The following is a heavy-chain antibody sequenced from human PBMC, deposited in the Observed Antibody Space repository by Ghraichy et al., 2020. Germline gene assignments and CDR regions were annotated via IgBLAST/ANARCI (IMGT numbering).Heavy chain of an antibody. CDR2: INHSGST. D-gene: IGHD5-18*01. Sequence: SETLSLTCAVYGGSFSGYYWSWIRQPPGKGLEWIGEINHSGSTNYNPSLKSRVTISVDTSKNQFSLKLGSVTAADTAVYYWASTGGVATAMVFDYWCQGTLVTVSS. V-gene: IGHV4-34*01. J-gene: IGHJ4*02. CDR1: GGSFSGYY. CDR3: ASTGGVATAMVFDY.